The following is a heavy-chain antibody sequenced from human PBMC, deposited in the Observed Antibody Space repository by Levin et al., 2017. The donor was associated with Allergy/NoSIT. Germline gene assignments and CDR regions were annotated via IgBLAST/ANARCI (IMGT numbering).Heavy chain of an antibody. CDR3: ARDVGRQWLGGGYFDY. D-gene: IGHD6-19*01. Sequence: SETLSLTCAISGDSVSSNSAAWNWIRQSPSRGLEWLGRTYYRSKWYNDYAVSVKSRITINPDTSKNQFSLQLNSVTPEDTAVYYCARDVGRQWLGGGYFDYWGQGTLVTVSS. CDR2: TYYRSKWYN. CDR1: GDSVSSNSAA. V-gene: IGHV6-1*01. J-gene: IGHJ4*02.